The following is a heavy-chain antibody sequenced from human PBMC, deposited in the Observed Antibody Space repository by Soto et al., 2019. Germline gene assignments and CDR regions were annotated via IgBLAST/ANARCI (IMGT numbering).Heavy chain of an antibody. CDR2: IYYVGSA. D-gene: IGHD3-22*01. CDR1: GATITSYY. V-gene: IGHV4-59*08. J-gene: IGHJ1*01. Sequence: SETLSLTCTVSGATITSYYCSWIRQPPGKGLEWIGYIYYVGSANYNPSLQSRVTISVDTSRNQFSLKLSSVTAADTAVYFCARAGADPDYYDSSGYSSAEYFQHWGQSTFVTVSS. CDR3: ARAGADPDYYDSSGYSSAEYFQH.